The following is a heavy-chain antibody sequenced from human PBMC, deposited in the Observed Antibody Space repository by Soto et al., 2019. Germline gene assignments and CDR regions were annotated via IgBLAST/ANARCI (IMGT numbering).Heavy chain of an antibody. CDR3: ARTSSSGWWANWFDP. D-gene: IGHD6-19*01. Sequence: GASVKVSCKASGYTFTSYGISWVRQAPGQGLEWMGWISAYNGNKNYAQKLQGRVTMTTDTSTSTAYMELRSLRSDDTAVYYCARTSSSGWWANWFDPWGQGTLVTVSS. CDR2: ISAYNGNK. J-gene: IGHJ5*02. CDR1: GYTFTSYG. V-gene: IGHV1-18*01.